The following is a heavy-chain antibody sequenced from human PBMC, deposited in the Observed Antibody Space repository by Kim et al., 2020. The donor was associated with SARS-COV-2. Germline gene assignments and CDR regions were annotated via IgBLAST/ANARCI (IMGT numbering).Heavy chain of an antibody. V-gene: IGHV3-30*02. Sequence: YADSVKGRFTISRDNSKNTLYLQMNSLRAEDTAVYYCAKDSGRAQSYFDYWGQGTLVTVSS. J-gene: IGHJ4*02. CDR3: AKDSGRAQSYFDY.